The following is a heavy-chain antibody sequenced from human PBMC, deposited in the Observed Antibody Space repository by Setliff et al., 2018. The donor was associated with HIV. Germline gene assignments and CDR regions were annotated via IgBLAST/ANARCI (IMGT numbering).Heavy chain of an antibody. J-gene: IGHJ4*02. Sequence: GGSLRLSCEASGFMFGTNWMSWVRQAPGKGLEWVSAISSGIGTTYYADSVKGRFTISRDNSKNTLYLQMNSLRAGDTATYYCAKAKAQLWGQGTLVTVSS. CDR2: ISSGIGTT. CDR1: GFMFGTNW. CDR3: AKAKAQL. D-gene: IGHD6-13*01. V-gene: IGHV3-23*01.